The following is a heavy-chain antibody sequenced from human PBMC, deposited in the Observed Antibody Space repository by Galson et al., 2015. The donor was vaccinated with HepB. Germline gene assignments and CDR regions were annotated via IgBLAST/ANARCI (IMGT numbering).Heavy chain of an antibody. CDR3: ATTAVVTPGHLDY. CDR2: FDPEDGET. J-gene: IGHJ4*02. V-gene: IGHV1-24*01. D-gene: IGHD4-23*01. Sequence: SVKVSRKVSGYTLTELSMHWVRQAPGIGLEWMGGFDPEDGETIYAQKFQGRVTMTEDTSTDTAYMELSSLRSEDTAVYYCATTAVVTPGHLDYWGQGTLVTVSS. CDR1: GYTLTELS.